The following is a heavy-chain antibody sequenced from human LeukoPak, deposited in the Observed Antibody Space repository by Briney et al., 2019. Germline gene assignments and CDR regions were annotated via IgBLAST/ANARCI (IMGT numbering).Heavy chain of an antibody. CDR1: GYTFTGYY. J-gene: IGHJ4*02. CDR3: ARVSRPVSVLPAAIFNY. Sequence: GASVKVSCKASGYTFTGYYMHWVRQAPGQGLEWMGWINPHSGGTSYAQKFQGRVTMTRDTSTSTVYMELSSLRSEDTAVYYCARVSRPVSVLPAAIFNYWGQGTLVTVSS. CDR2: INPHSGGT. V-gene: IGHV1-2*02. D-gene: IGHD2-2*01.